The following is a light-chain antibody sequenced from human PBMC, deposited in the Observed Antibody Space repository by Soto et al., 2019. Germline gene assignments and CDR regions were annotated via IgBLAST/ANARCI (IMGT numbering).Light chain of an antibody. J-gene: IGKJ5*01. CDR1: QSVSSIY. V-gene: IGKV3-11*01. CDR2: DAS. Sequence: EIVLTQSPGTLSLSPGERATLSCRASQSVSSIYLAWYQQKPGQAPRLLIYDASNWATGIPARFSGSGSGTDFTLTISSLEPEDFAVYYCQQRSNWPPITFGQGTRLEIK. CDR3: QQRSNWPPIT.